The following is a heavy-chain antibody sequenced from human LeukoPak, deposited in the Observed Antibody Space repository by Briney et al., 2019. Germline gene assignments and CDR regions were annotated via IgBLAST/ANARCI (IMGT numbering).Heavy chain of an antibody. Sequence: ASVKVSCKASGYTFTSYYMHWVRQAPGQGLEWMGIINPSGGSTIYAQKFQGRVTMTRDMSTSTVYMELSSLRSEDTAVYYCARDRELTMIPGWGDWFDPWGQGTLVTVSS. J-gene: IGHJ5*02. CDR2: INPSGGST. CDR1: GYTFTSYY. V-gene: IGHV1-46*01. CDR3: ARDRELTMIPGWGDWFDP. D-gene: IGHD3-22*01.